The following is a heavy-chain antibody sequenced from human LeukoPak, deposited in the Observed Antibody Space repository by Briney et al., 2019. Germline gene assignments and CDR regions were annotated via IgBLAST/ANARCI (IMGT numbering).Heavy chain of an antibody. V-gene: IGHV4-59*02. J-gene: IGHJ4*02. Sequence: SETLSLTCSVSGDSVTSHGWSWVRQPPGKGLEWIGYVYASGANSDNYNPSLKSRITISVDTSRNQFSLRLNSVTAADTAIYYCARDNVGSLDFWGQGILVTVSS. D-gene: IGHD3-10*01. CDR2: VYASGAN. CDR1: GDSVTSHG. CDR3: ARDNVGSLDF.